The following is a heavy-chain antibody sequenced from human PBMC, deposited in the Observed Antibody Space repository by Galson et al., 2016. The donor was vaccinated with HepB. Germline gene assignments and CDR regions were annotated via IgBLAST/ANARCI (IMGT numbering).Heavy chain of an antibody. V-gene: IGHV4-39*01. CDR1: GGSISSRTYY. Sequence: SETLSLTCTVSGGSISSRTYYWGWIRQPPGRGLEWIGSIYYSGTTYYNPSLKSRVTISVDTSKNQFSLKLNSVTAADTAVYYCARENGRTWAPTLYYLDYLSRGALVPASS. CDR2: IYYSGTT. CDR3: ARENGRTWAPTLYYLDY. D-gene: IGHD1-1*01. J-gene: IGHJ4*02.